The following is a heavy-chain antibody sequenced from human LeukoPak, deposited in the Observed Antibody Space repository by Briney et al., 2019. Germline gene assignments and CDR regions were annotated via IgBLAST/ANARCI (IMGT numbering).Heavy chain of an antibody. CDR1: GYTLTELS. CDR3: ATSGSYPGYAFDI. Sequence: ASVRVSCKVSGYTLTELSMHWVRQAPGKGLEWMGGFDPEDGETIYAQKFQGRVTMTEDTSTDTTYMELSSLRSEDTAVYYCATSGSYPGYAFDIWGQGTMITVSS. D-gene: IGHD1-26*01. CDR2: FDPEDGET. J-gene: IGHJ3*02. V-gene: IGHV1-24*01.